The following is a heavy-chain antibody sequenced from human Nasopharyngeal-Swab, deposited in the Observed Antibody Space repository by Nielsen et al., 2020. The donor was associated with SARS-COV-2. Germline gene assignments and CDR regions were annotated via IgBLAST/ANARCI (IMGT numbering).Heavy chain of an antibody. CDR1: GFSLHSYA. V-gene: IGHV3-23*01. CDR2: SSGSGTST. J-gene: IGHJ4*02. Sequence: GESLKISCAASGFSLHSYAMSWVRQAPGKGLEWVSSSSGSGTSTYYAASVKGRFTISRDNSKNTLSLQMNGLGAEDTAVYYCAKDLRGPYFFWGQGTLVTVSS. CDR3: AKDLRGPYFF. D-gene: IGHD2/OR15-2a*01.